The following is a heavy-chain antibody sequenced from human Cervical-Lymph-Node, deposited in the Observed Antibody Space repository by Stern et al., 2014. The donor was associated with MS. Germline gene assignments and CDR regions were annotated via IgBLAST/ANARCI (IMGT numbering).Heavy chain of an antibody. J-gene: IGHJ4*02. CDR2: ISDDGSIK. CDR3: AREKDPGGAFDY. D-gene: IGHD2-15*01. Sequence: QVQLVQSGGGVVQPGRPLRLPWAAFGFPFSNYAMHWVRQAPAKGLEWVAVISDDGSIKLYADSVEGRFTISRDNSKNTLYLQMNSLRPEDTAVYYCAREKDPGGAFDYWGQGTLVTVSS. CDR1: GFPFSNYA. V-gene: IGHV3-30*04.